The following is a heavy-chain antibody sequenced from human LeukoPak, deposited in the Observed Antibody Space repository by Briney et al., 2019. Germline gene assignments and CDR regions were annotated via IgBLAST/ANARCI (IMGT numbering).Heavy chain of an antibody. D-gene: IGHD3-10*01. Sequence: PSETLSLTCTVSGGSISSSSYYWGWLRQPPGQGLEWIGSIYYSGSTYYNPSLKSRVTISVDTSKNQFSLKLSSVTAADTAVYYCARQDEELVVYFDYWGQGTLVTVSS. CDR3: ARQDEELVVYFDY. CDR1: GGSISSSSYY. J-gene: IGHJ4*02. V-gene: IGHV4-39*01. CDR2: IYYSGST.